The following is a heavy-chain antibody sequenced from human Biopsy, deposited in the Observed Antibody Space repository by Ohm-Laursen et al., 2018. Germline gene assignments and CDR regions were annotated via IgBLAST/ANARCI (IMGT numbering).Heavy chain of an antibody. Sequence: ASVKASCKASGYTFTSYDITWVRQASGQGPEWIGWLNPVSGNSNFGQKFRGRVTVTSDTSISTAYMELSGLTSDDAATYYCGRAVRNQLLTDPWGQGTLVTVTS. J-gene: IGHJ5*02. CDR1: GYTFTSYD. CDR2: LNPVSGNS. CDR3: GRAVRNQLLTDP. D-gene: IGHD1-7*01. V-gene: IGHV1-8*01.